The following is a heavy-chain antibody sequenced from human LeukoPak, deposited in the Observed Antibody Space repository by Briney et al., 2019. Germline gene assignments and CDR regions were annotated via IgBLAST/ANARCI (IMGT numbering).Heavy chain of an antibody. CDR2: ISWDGGST. J-gene: IGHJ4*02. CDR1: GFTFDDYT. V-gene: IGHV3-43*01. Sequence: EGSLRLSCAASGFTFDDYTMHWVRQAPGKGLEWVSLISWDGGSTYYADSVKGRFTISRDNSKNTLYLQMNSLRAEDTAVYYCATEGTGYYYDYWGQGTLVTVSS. D-gene: IGHD3/OR15-3a*01. CDR3: ATEGTGYYYDY.